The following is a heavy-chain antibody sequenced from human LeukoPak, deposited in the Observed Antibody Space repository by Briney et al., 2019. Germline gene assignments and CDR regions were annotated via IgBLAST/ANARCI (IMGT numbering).Heavy chain of an antibody. Sequence: SETLSLTCTISGGSISSYYWSWIRQPAGKGLEWIGRIYTSGSTNYNPSLKSRVTMSVDTSKNQFSLKLSSVTAADTAVYYCARVNPEWELRDWYFDLWGRGTLVTVSS. CDR3: ARVNPEWELRDWYFDL. CDR1: GGSISSYY. J-gene: IGHJ2*01. CDR2: IYTSGST. D-gene: IGHD1-26*01. V-gene: IGHV4-4*07.